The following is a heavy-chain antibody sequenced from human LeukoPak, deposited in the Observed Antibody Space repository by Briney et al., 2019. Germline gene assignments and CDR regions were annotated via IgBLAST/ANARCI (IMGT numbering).Heavy chain of an antibody. D-gene: IGHD6-25*01. CDR2: IYYSGST. CDR1: GVSLSSYY. Sequence: SQTLSLTCTVSGVSLSSYYWGWIRQPPGRRLGWIGYIYYSGSTNYNPSLKSRVTISIESSKNQFSVTLSSVTAADTAVYFCAREGGDPRWLDPWGQGTLVTVSS. V-gene: IGHV4-59*12. J-gene: IGHJ5*02. CDR3: AREGGDPRWLDP.